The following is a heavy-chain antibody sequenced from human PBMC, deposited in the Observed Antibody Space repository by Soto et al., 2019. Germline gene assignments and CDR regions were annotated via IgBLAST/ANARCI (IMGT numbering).Heavy chain of an antibody. D-gene: IGHD6-6*01. CDR2: IYYSGST. Sequence: SETLSLTCTVSGGSISSSSYYWGWIRQPPGKGLEWIGSIYYSGSTYYNPSLKSRVTISVDTSKNQFSLKLSSVTAADTAVYYCARHGIAARHYYYGMDVWGQGTTVTVSS. J-gene: IGHJ6*02. V-gene: IGHV4-39*01. CDR1: GGSISSSSYY. CDR3: ARHGIAARHYYYGMDV.